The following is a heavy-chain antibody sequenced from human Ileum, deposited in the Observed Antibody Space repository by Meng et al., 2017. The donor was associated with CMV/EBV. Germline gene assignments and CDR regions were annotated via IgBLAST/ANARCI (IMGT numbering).Heavy chain of an antibody. CDR1: FTLSTYA. D-gene: IGHD2-2*01. CDR2: ISSDGGGT. V-gene: IGHV3-64*02. Sequence: FTLSTYAMHWVRQAPGKGPEYVSAISSDGGGTFYADSVKGRFTVSRDNSKNTLYLQMGSLRVEDMAMYYCARRYCSDTSCYSGFDYWGQGTLVTVSS. CDR3: ARRYCSDTSCYSGFDY. J-gene: IGHJ4*02.